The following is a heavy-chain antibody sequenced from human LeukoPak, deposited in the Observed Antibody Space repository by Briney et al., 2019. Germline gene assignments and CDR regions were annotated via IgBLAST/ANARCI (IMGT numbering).Heavy chain of an antibody. CDR3: ARPAYCGGDCYYYGMDV. D-gene: IGHD2-21*01. V-gene: IGHV3-48*04. CDR2: ITTSSSTI. CDR1: GFTFSSYS. J-gene: IGHJ6*02. Sequence: GGSLRLSCAVSGFTFSSYSMNWVRQAPGKGLEWVSYITTSSSTIYYADSVKGRFTISRDNAKNSLYLQMNSLRAEDTAVYYCARPAYCGGDCYYYGMDVWGQGTTVTVSS.